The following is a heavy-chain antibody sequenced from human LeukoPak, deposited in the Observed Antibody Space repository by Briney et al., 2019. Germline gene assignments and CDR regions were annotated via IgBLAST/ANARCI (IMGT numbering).Heavy chain of an antibody. V-gene: IGHV3-30*18. D-gene: IGHD5-18*01. Sequence: GGSLTLSCAVSGFTFSSYGIHWVRQPPRKGLEWVAAISYDGSNRYYADSVKGRFTISRDNSKNTLYLQMNSLRAEDTAVYYCAKDHLAGYTYGGYYFDYWGQGTLVTVSS. CDR2: ISYDGSNR. CDR3: AKDHLAGYTYGGYYFDY. CDR1: GFTFSSYG. J-gene: IGHJ4*02.